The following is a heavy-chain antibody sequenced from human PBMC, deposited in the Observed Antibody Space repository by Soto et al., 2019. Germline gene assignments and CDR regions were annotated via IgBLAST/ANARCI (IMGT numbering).Heavy chain of an antibody. CDR2: IYHSGST. CDR1: GGSISSGGYS. Sequence: SETLSLTCAVSGGSISSGGYSWSWIRQPPGKGLEWIGYIYHSGSTYDNPSLKSRVTISVDRSKNQFSLKLTSVTAADTAVYYCARVHVMVVAGSTFDYWGHGTLVTVSS. J-gene: IGHJ4*01. CDR3: ARVHVMVVAGSTFDY. D-gene: IGHD6-19*01. V-gene: IGHV4-30-2*01.